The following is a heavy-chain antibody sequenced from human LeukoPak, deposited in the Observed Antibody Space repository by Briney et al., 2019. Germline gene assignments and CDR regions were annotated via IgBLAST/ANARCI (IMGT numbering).Heavy chain of an antibody. Sequence: SETLSLTCSVSGISVNSTYFWGWIRQAPGKGLEWIGSIYHTGTTDYNPSLNSRVTISVATSKSQFSLKLSSVTAADTAVYYCARLKKERFGELFSRLTSTPRYYFDYWGQGTLVTVSS. J-gene: IGHJ4*02. CDR1: GISVNSTYF. V-gene: IGHV4-38-2*01. D-gene: IGHD3-10*01. CDR3: ARLKKERFGELFSRLTSTPRYYFDY. CDR2: IYHTGTT.